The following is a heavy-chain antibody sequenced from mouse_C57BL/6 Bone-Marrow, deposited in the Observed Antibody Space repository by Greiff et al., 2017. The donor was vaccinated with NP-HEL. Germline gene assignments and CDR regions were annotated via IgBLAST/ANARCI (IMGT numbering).Heavy chain of an antibody. D-gene: IGHD1-1*01. Sequence: QVQLQQPGAGLVKPGASVKLSCKASGYTFTSYLMHWVKQRPGRGLEWIGRIDPNSGGTKYNEKFKSKATLTVDNTSSTAYMQLNSLTSEDSAVYDCARDYYGSSSFDYWGQGTTLTGSS. CDR1: GYTFTSYL. CDR3: ARDYYGSSSFDY. CDR2: IDPNSGGT. J-gene: IGHJ2*01. V-gene: IGHV1-72*01.